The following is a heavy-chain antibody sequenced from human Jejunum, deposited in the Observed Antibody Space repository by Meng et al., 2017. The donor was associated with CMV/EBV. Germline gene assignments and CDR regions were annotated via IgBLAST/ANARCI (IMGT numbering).Heavy chain of an antibody. CDR2: IHSSGST. Sequence: QGPLREAGSGLVGLSQTLSPTCTVSGGSMSSGNYYWSWIRQPPGKGLEWIGYIHSSGSTYYNPSLRSRLTISVDTSKNQFSLKLSSVTAADTAVYYCARASYGSGSPLGESWFDPWGQGTLVTVSS. D-gene: IGHD3-10*01. V-gene: IGHV4-30-4*01. CDR1: GGSMSSGNYY. CDR3: ARASYGSGSPLGESWFDP. J-gene: IGHJ5*02.